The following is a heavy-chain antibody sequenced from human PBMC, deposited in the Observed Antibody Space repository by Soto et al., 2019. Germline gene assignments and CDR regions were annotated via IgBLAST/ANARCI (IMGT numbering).Heavy chain of an antibody. Sequence: PGGSLRLSCAASGFTFSSHAMSWVRQAPGKGLEWVSAISGNGGSTYYADSVKGRFTISGDNSKNTLYLQMNSLRAEDTAVYYCAKGHIRFLEWLSRRYFDYWGQGTLVTVSS. V-gene: IGHV3-23*01. CDR3: AKGHIRFLEWLSRRYFDY. CDR2: ISGNGGST. D-gene: IGHD3-3*01. CDR1: GFTFSSHA. J-gene: IGHJ4*02.